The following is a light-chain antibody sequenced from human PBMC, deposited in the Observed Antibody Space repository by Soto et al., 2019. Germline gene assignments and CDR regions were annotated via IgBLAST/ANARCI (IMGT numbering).Light chain of an antibody. CDR1: QSITTW. V-gene: IGKV1-5*03. CDR2: KAS. J-gene: IGKJ2*01. Sequence: DIQMPQSPSTLSASVGDRVTITCRASQSITTWLAWYQQKPGKAPKLLIYKASSLESGVPSRISGSGSGTEFTLTISSLQTDDFATYYCQQYNNYPYTFGQGTKLEIK. CDR3: QQYNNYPYT.